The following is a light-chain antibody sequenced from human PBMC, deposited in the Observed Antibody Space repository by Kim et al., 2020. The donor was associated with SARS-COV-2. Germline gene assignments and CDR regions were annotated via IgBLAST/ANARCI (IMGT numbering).Light chain of an antibody. CDR3: MQAIQLPGT. CDR1: QSLLHSDGKTY. CDR2: GVS. Sequence: EIVMTQTPLSLSVTPGQPASISCKSSQSLLHSDGKTYLYWYLQKPGQSPQLLIYGVSTRFAGVPERFSGSGSGTDFTLKISRVEAEDVGIYYCMQAIQLPGTFGQGTKVDIK. V-gene: IGKV2-29*03. J-gene: IGKJ1*01.